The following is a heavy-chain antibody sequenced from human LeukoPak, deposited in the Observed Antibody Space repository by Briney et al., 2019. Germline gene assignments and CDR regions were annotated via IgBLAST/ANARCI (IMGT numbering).Heavy chain of an antibody. Sequence: PGGSPRLSCAASGFTFSDYYMSWIRQAPGKGLEWVSYISSSGSTIYYADSVKGRFTISRDNARNSLFLQMNSLRVEDTAVYYCASQSYARFDPWGQGTLVTVSS. CDR1: GFTFSDYY. CDR3: ASQSYARFDP. J-gene: IGHJ5*02. CDR2: ISSSGSTI. D-gene: IGHD3-16*01. V-gene: IGHV3-11*04.